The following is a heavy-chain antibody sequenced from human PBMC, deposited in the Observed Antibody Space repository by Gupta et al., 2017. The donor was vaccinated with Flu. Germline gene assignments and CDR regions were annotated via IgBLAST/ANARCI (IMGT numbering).Heavy chain of an antibody. CDR3: ARDRGSFLNYFYYYGMDV. Sequence: QVQLQASGPGLVKPSETLSLTCTVAGGSISSFYWSWIRQPPGKGLEWIGFIYYSGGTYYNPSLKSRVTMSIDTSKNQFSLKLSSVTAADTAVYYCARDRGSFLNYFYYYGMDVWGQGTTVTVSS. V-gene: IGHV4-59*01. CDR1: GGSISSFY. CDR2: IYYSGGT. J-gene: IGHJ6*02. D-gene: IGHD1-26*01.